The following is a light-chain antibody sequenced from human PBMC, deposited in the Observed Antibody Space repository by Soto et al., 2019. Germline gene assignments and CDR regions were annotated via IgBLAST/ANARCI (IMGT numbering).Light chain of an antibody. J-gene: IGKJ4*01. CDR3: QQRTNWPRLT. Sequence: IVLTQSPATLSLSPGERATLSCRASQSVGTDLAWYQRNPGQAPRLLIYDTSNRATGIPARFRGSGSGTDFTLTISSLEPEDFAVYYCQQRTNWPRLTFGGGTKVEIK. CDR1: QSVGTD. V-gene: IGKV3-11*01. CDR2: DTS.